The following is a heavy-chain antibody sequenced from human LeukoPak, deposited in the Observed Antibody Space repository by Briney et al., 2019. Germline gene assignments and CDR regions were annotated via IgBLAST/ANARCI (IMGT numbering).Heavy chain of an antibody. V-gene: IGHV4-4*07. J-gene: IGHJ4*02. D-gene: IGHD2-15*01. CDR3: ARALNPLPGTYYFDY. CDR1: GASINSHY. Sequence: SETLSLTCTVSGASINSHYWSWIRQPAGKGLEWIGRIYISGSANYNSSLQSRVTMSVDTSKNQFSLKLTSVTAADTAVYYCARALNPLPGTYYFDYWGQGTLVTVSS. CDR2: IYISGSA.